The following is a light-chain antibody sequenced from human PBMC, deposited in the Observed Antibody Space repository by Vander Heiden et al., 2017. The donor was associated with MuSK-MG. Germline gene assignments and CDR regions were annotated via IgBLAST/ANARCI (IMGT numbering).Light chain of an antibody. CDR3: NSYTASGTGI. V-gene: IGLV2-14*03. J-gene: IGLJ2*01. CDR1: SSDIGDYNY. Sequence: QSALTQPASVSGSPGPSITISCTGTSSDIGDYNYVSWYQHHPGKAPELIIVDVSYRPSGASHRFSAAKSGNKASLTISGLQTEDEADYYCNSYTASGTGIFGGGTKLTVI. CDR2: DVS.